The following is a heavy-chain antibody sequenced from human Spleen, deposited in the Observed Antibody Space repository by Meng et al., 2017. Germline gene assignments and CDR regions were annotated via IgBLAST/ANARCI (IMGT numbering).Heavy chain of an antibody. CDR1: GGSFSGYY. Sequence: PETLSLTCAVDGGSFSGYYWGWIRQPPGKGLEWNGEINHRGSTNYNPSLKIRVTISVDTSKNQFSRKLGSVTAADTAVYYGARGSFRRYRRGYSGYERGGGVAFDIWGQGTMVTVSS. J-gene: IGHJ3*02. CDR3: ARGSFRRYRRGYSGYERGGGVAFDI. D-gene: IGHD5-12*01. V-gene: IGHV4-34*01. CDR2: INHRGST.